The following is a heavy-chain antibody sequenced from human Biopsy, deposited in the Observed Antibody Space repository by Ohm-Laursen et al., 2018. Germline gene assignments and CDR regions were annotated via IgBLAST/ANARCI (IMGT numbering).Heavy chain of an antibody. J-gene: IGHJ6*02. CDR3: ARSRGSSGIATIYYYGMDV. Sequence: SLRLSCAASGFTFSQYWMTWVRQSPGKGLEWVSTISSSSDNIYYVDSVKSRFTISRDNAKNSLYLQMNSLRAEDTAVYYCARSRGSSGIATIYYYGMDVWGQGTTVTVSS. CDR1: GFTFSQYW. V-gene: IGHV3-21*01. CDR2: ISSSSDNI. D-gene: IGHD3-10*01.